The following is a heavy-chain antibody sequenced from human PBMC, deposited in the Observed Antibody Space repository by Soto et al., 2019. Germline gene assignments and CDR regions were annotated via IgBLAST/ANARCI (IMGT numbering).Heavy chain of an antibody. CDR3: TRGPRPSSVGTGAF. Sequence: EVQLVESGGDLVQPGGSLRLSCTASGFTFSMYWMHWVRQVPGKGPEWVSRISDDGSRADYADSVKGRFTISRDNAKNTLYLEMHVLGADDTAVYYCTRGPRPSSVGTGAFWGQGTSVTVAS. D-gene: IGHD3-10*01. CDR2: ISDDGSRA. J-gene: IGHJ4*02. V-gene: IGHV3-74*01. CDR1: GFTFSMYW.